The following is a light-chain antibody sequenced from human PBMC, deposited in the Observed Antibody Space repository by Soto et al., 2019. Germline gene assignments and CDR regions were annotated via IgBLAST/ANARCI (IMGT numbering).Light chain of an antibody. CDR1: SRDVGGYNY. Sequence: SALTQPPSASGSPGQSVTISCTGSSRDVGGYNYVSWYQQHPGEAPKLMIYGVSKRPSGVPDRFSGSKSGNTASLTVSGLQAEDEADYYCSTYVGSNNLVFGGGTKLTVL. V-gene: IGLV2-8*01. J-gene: IGLJ3*02. CDR3: STYVGSNNLV. CDR2: GVS.